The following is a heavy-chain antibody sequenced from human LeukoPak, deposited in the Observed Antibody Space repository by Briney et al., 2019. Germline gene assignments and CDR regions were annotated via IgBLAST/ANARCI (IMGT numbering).Heavy chain of an antibody. CDR2: ITGNIYT. CDR3: ARERDTSMVALDS. D-gene: IGHD5-18*01. V-gene: IGHV3-21*06. CDR1: GFTFSSYS. Sequence: PGGSLRLSCAASGFTFSSYSLNWVRQAPGKGLEWVSCITGNIYTYYADSVRGRFTISRDNSQNSVYLVMNSLRAEDTAVYYCARERDTSMVALDSWGQGTLVTVSS. J-gene: IGHJ4*02.